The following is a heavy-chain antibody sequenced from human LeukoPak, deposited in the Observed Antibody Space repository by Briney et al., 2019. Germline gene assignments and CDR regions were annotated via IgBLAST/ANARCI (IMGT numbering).Heavy chain of an antibody. D-gene: IGHD3-22*01. V-gene: IGHV4-59*01. Sequence: IGYIYYSGSTNYNPSLKSRVTISVDTSKNQFSLKLSSVTAADTAVYYCARAHYYDSSGYYHWGQGTLVTVSS. CDR2: IYYSGST. J-gene: IGHJ5*02. CDR3: ARAHYYDSSGYYH.